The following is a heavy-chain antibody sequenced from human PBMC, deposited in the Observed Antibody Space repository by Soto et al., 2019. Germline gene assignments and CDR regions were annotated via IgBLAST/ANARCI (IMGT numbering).Heavy chain of an antibody. CDR1: GFTFSGSA. D-gene: IGHD2-15*01. Sequence: GSLRLSCAASGFTFSGSAMHWVRQASWKGLEWVGRIRSKANSYATAYAASVKGRFTISRDDSKNTAYLQMNSLKIEDTAVYDCTTQDCSGGSCGDYWGQGT. CDR2: IRSKANSYAT. V-gene: IGHV3-73*01. J-gene: IGHJ4*02. CDR3: TTQDCSGGSCGDY.